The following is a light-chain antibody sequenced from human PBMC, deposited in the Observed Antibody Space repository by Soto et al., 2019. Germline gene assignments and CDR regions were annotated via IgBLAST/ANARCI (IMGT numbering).Light chain of an antibody. Sequence: EIVMTQSPATLSVSPGERATLSCRASQSVSSNLAWYHQKPGHAPRLLIYGGSTRATGVPARFSGSGSGTEFTLTISSLQSEDFAVYYCQQYNNWSRWTFGQGTKVDTK. CDR3: QQYNNWSRWT. V-gene: IGKV3-15*01. J-gene: IGKJ1*01. CDR1: QSVSSN. CDR2: GGS.